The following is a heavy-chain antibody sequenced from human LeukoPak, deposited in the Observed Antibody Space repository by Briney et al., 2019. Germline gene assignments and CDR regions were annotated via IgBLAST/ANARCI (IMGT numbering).Heavy chain of an antibody. V-gene: IGHV3-11*01. CDR2: ITNGGSTI. CDR1: GFTFSDYN. D-gene: IGHD3-9*01. CDR3: ARSIGLTGGGVDV. J-gene: IGHJ6*02. Sequence: GGSLRLSCAASGFTFSDYNMNWVRQAPGKGLEWVSYITNGGSTIHHADSVKGRFTISRDNAKKTLYLQMNSLRAEDTTVYYCARSIGLTGGGVDVWGQGTTVTVSS.